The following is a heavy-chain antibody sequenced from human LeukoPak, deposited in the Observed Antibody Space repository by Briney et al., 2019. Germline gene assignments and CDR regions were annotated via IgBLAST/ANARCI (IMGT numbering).Heavy chain of an antibody. CDR3: ARNTTEVVTAKWFDP. CDR2: IHHSGST. Sequence: SETLSLTCAVPGYSISSGDYWGWIRQPPGKGLEWIGSIHHSGSTHYNPSLKSRVTISVDTSKNQFSLKLSSVTAADTAVYYCARNTTEVVTAKWFDPWGQGTLVTVSS. V-gene: IGHV4-38-2*01. D-gene: IGHD2-21*02. J-gene: IGHJ5*02. CDR1: GYSISSGDY.